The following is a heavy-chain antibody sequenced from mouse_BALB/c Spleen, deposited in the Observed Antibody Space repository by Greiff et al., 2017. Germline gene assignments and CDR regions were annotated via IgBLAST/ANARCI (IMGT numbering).Heavy chain of an antibody. CDR3: ASSYYYGSEAWFAY. CDR1: GYSFTGYT. Sequence: EVQLQQSGPELVKPGASMKISCKASGYSFTGYTMNWVKQSHGKNLEWIGLINPYNGGTSFNQKFKGKATLTVDKSSSTAYMELLSLTSEDSAVYYCASSYYYGSEAWFAYWGQGTLVTVSA. CDR2: INPYNGGT. D-gene: IGHD1-1*01. J-gene: IGHJ3*01. V-gene: IGHV1-18*01.